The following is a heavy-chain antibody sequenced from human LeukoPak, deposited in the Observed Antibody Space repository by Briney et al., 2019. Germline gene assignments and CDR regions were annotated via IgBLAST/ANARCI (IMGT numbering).Heavy chain of an antibody. J-gene: IGHJ3*02. CDR2: IIPIFGTA. CDR3: ARDRHPHYYDSSGYTNAFDI. Sequence: ASVKVSCKASGGTFSSYAISWVRQAPGQGLEWMGRIIPIFGTANYAQKFQGRVTITTDESASTAYMELSSQRSEDTVVYYCARDRHPHYYDSSGYTNAFDIWGQGTMVTVSS. D-gene: IGHD3-22*01. CDR1: GGTFSSYA. V-gene: IGHV1-69*05.